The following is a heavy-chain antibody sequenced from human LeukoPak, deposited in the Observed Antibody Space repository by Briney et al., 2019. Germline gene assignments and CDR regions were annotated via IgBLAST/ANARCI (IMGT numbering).Heavy chain of an antibody. D-gene: IGHD2-21*01. Sequence: PGRSLRLSCAASGFTFISYAMHWVRQAPGKGLEWVAVISYDGSNKYYADSVKGRFTISRDNSKNTLYLQMNSLRAEDTAVYYCARSYSGLTADYWGQGTLVTVSS. CDR3: ARSYSGLTADY. CDR1: GFTFISYA. J-gene: IGHJ4*02. CDR2: ISYDGSNK. V-gene: IGHV3-30-3*01.